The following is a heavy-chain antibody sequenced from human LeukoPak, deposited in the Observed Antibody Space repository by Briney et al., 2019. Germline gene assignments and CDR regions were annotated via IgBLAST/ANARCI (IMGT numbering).Heavy chain of an antibody. Sequence: GRSLRLSCAASGFTFDDYAMHWVRQTPGKGLESVSGISWNSGSIVYVDSVKGRFTISRDNAKNSLYLQMNSLRAEDTAFYYCTKGAPQASSSWPFDYWGQGTLVTVSS. CDR2: ISWNSGSI. V-gene: IGHV3-9*01. CDR1: GFTFDDYA. J-gene: IGHJ4*02. CDR3: TKGAPQASSSWPFDY. D-gene: IGHD6-13*01.